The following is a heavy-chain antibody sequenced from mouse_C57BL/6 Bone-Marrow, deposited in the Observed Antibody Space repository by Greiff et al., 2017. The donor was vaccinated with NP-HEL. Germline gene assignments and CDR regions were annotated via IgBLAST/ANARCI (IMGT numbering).Heavy chain of an antibody. J-gene: IGHJ4*01. CDR1: GYTFTSYW. D-gene: IGHD1-1*01. V-gene: IGHV1-64*01. Sequence: QVQLQQPGAELVKPGASVKLSCKASGYTFTSYWMHWVKQRPGQGLEWIGMIHPNSGSTNYNEKFKSKATLTVDKSSSTAYMQLISLTSEDSAVYYCARLWDYYGSSLYAMDYWGQGTSVTVSS. CDR3: ARLWDYYGSSLYAMDY. CDR2: IHPNSGST.